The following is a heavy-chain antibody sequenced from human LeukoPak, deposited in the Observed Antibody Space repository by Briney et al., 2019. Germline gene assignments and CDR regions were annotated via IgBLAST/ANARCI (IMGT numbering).Heavy chain of an antibody. CDR2: IYHSGST. V-gene: IGHV4-38-2*02. Sequence: KASETLSLTCAVSGYSISSGYYWGWIRHPPGNGLEWIGSIYHSGSTYYNPSLKSRVTISVDTSKNQFSLKLSSVTAADTAVYYCARENSGSYKAGQWGQGTLVTVSS. CDR3: ARENSGSYKAGQ. CDR1: GYSISSGYY. D-gene: IGHD1-26*01. J-gene: IGHJ4*02.